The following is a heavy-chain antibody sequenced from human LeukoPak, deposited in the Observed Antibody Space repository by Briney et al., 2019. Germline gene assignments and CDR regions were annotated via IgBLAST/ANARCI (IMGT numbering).Heavy chain of an antibody. CDR3: AKGFYDNSASGVFDI. CDR2: ISGSGGST. D-gene: IGHD3-22*01. J-gene: IGHJ3*02. Sequence: QPGGSLRLSCEASGFTFSSYAMNWVRQAPGKGLEWVSAISGSGGSTYYADSVKGRFTISRDNSKNTLSLQMSSLRAEETAVYYCAKGFYDNSASGVFDIWGQGTMVTVSS. V-gene: IGHV3-23*01. CDR1: GFTFSSYA.